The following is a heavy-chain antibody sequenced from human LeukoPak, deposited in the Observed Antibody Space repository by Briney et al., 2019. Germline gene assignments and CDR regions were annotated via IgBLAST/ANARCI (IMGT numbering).Heavy chain of an antibody. CDR2: IGTSTSYI. V-gene: IGHV3-21*01. J-gene: IGHJ4*02. CDR3: AREGESYPDLDY. D-gene: IGHD3-10*01. CDR1: GFTFSTYI. Sequence: GGSLRLSCAASGFTFSTYIMNWVRQTPGKGLEWVSSIGTSTSYIYYADSVKGRFTISRDNAKNSLYLQMNSLRAEDTAVYYCAREGESYPDLDYWGQGTLVTVSS.